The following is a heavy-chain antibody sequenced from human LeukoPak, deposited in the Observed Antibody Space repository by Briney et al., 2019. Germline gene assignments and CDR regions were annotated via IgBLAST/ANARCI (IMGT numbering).Heavy chain of an antibody. CDR3: ARTTVTTSPFDY. CDR2: IYYSGST. J-gene: IGHJ4*02. Sequence: SETLSLTCTVSGGSISSYYWSWIRQPPGKGLEWIGYIYYSGSTNYNSSLKSRVTISVDTSKNQFSLKLNSVTAADTAVYYCARTTVTTSPFDYWGQGTLVTVSS. V-gene: IGHV4-59*01. D-gene: IGHD4-17*01. CDR1: GGSISSYY.